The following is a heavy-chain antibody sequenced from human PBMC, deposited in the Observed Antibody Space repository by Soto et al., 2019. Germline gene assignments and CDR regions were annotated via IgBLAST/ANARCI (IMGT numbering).Heavy chain of an antibody. D-gene: IGHD3-16*01. CDR2: INPNSGGT. CDR1: GYTFTGYY. J-gene: IGHJ6*02. V-gene: IGHV1-2*02. Sequence: ASVKVSCKASGYTFTGYYMHWVRQAPGQGLEWMGWINPNSGGTNYAQKFQGRVTMTRDTSISTAYMELSRLRSDDTAVYYCASPGGVAGTYYYYGMDVWGQGTTVTV. CDR3: ASPGGVAGTYYYYGMDV.